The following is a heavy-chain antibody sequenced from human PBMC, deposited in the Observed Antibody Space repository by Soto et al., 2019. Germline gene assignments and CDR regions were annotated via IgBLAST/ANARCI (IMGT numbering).Heavy chain of an antibody. V-gene: IGHV4-59*01. CDR3: ARERWAYYYGSGSYHYYYGMDV. CDR1: GGSISSYY. CDR2: IYYSGST. Sequence: LSLTCTVSGGSISSYYWSWIRQPPGKGLEWIGYIYYSGSTNYNPSLKSRVTISVDTSKNQFSLKLSSVTAADTAVYYCARERWAYYYGSGSYHYYYGMDVWGQGTTVTVSS. J-gene: IGHJ6*02. D-gene: IGHD3-10*01.